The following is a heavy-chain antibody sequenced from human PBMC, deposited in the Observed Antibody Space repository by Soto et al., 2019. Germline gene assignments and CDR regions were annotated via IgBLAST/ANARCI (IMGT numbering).Heavy chain of an antibody. V-gene: IGHV4-34*01. Sequence: SETLSLTCAVYGGSFSGYYWSWIRQPPGKGLEWIGEINHSGSTNYNPSLKSRVTISVDTSKNQFSLKLSSVTAADTAVYYCARGGITIFGVVILAFDYWGQGTLVTVSS. J-gene: IGHJ4*02. D-gene: IGHD3-3*01. CDR1: GGSFSGYY. CDR3: ARGGITIFGVVILAFDY. CDR2: INHSGST.